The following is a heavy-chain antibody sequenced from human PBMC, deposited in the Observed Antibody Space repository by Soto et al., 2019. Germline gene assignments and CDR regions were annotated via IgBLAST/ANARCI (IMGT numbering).Heavy chain of an antibody. CDR1: GFTFSSYA. D-gene: IGHD4-17*01. J-gene: IGHJ5*01. Sequence: EVHLLESGGGLVQPGGSLRLSCTASGFTFSSYAMTWVRQAPGRGLEGVSGITASGDRTFYADSVKGRFTISRDNSRSTLYLQMNSLRAEDTAVYYCAKETRYADYVRWFDSWGQGTLVTVSS. V-gene: IGHV3-23*01. CDR2: ITASGDRT. CDR3: AKETRYADYVRWFDS.